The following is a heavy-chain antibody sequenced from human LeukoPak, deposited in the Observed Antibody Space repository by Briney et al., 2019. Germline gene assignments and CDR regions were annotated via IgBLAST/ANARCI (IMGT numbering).Heavy chain of an antibody. CDR1: GGTFSSYA. CDR3: ARDRVNEGDNDY. J-gene: IGHJ4*02. CDR2: IIPILGIA. D-gene: IGHD2-21*02. Sequence: SVKVSCKASGGTFSSYAISWVRQAPGQGLEWMGRIIPILGIANYAQKFQGRVTITADKSTSTAYMELRSLRSDDTAVYYCARDRVNEGDNDYWGQGTLVTVSS. V-gene: IGHV1-69*04.